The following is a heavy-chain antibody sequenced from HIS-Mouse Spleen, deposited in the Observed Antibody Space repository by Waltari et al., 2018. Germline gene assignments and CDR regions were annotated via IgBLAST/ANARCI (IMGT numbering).Heavy chain of an antibody. CDR3: ARSPYYDFWSGYSDNWFDP. J-gene: IGHJ5*02. D-gene: IGHD3-3*01. CDR1: VGSISSGGYY. Sequence: QVQLQESGPGLVKPSQTLSLTSTVSVGSISSGGYYWSWIRQHHGKGLEWIGYIYYSGTTYYNPSLKSRVTISVDTSKNQFSLKLSSVTAADTAVYYCARSPYYDFWSGYSDNWFDPWGQGTLVTVSS. CDR2: IYYSGTT. V-gene: IGHV4-31*03.